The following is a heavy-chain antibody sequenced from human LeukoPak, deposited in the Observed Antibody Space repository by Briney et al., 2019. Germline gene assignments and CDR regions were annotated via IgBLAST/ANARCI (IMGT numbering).Heavy chain of an antibody. CDR3: ARVGVVVPTGAFDI. V-gene: IGHV4-38-2*02. J-gene: IGHJ3*02. Sequence: SETLSLTCTVSGYSISSGYYWGGIRQPPGKGLEWIGSIYHSGGTYYNPSLKSRVTISVDTSKNQFSLKLSSVTAADTAVYYCARVGVVVPTGAFDIWGQGTMVTVSS. CDR2: IYHSGGT. D-gene: IGHD2-2*01. CDR1: GYSISSGYY.